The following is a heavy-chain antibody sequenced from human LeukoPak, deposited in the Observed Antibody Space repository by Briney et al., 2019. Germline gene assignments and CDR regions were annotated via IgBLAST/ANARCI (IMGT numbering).Heavy chain of an antibody. CDR3: AKHLGWYGPYSWFDP. D-gene: IGHD6-19*01. V-gene: IGHV3-23*01. CDR1: GFTFSSYG. J-gene: IGHJ5*02. Sequence: PGRSLRLSCAASGFTFSSYGMHWVRQAPGKGLEWVSAISGSGGSTYYADSVKGRFTISRDNSKNTLYLQMNSLRAEDTAVYYCAKHLGWYGPYSWFDPWGQGTLVTVSS. CDR2: ISGSGGST.